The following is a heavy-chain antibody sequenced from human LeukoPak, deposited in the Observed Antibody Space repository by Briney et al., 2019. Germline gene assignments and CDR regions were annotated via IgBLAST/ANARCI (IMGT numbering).Heavy chain of an antibody. D-gene: IGHD3-22*01. CDR2: ISPSGGST. CDR3: AKTAMIVVVTPFDY. V-gene: IGHV3-23*01. Sequence: PGGSLRLSCAASGFTFSTYAMTWVRQAPGKGLEWVSSISPSGGSTYYADSVKGRFTISRDNSKNTLYLQMNSLRAEDTAVYYCAKTAMIVVVTPFDYWGQGTLVTVSS. CDR1: GFTFSTYA. J-gene: IGHJ4*02.